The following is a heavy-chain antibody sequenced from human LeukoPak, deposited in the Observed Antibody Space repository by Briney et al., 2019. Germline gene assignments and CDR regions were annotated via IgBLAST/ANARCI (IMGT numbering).Heavy chain of an antibody. Sequence: SETLSLTCTVTGGSISRYYWSWLPRPPGKGLEWIGYTSYSGGSNYNPSLKSRVTISVDTSKNQFSLKLSSVTVADTAVYYCARDPLGYIYYYYWGQGTLVTVSS. CDR2: TSYSGGS. V-gene: IGHV4-59*01. D-gene: IGHD5-18*01. CDR1: GGSISRYY. CDR3: ARDPLGYIYYYY. J-gene: IGHJ4*02.